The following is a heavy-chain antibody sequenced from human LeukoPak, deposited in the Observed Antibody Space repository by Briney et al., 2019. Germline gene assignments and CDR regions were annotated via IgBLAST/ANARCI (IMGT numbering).Heavy chain of an antibody. J-gene: IGHJ5*02. Sequence: SETLSLTCTVSGGSISSYYWSWIRQPPGKGLEWIGYIYYSGSTNYNPSLKSRVTISVDTSKNQFSLKLSSVTAADTAVYYCARDPTPYYDYVWGSYRSPSNWFDPWGQGTLVTVSS. V-gene: IGHV4-59*01. CDR1: GGSISSYY. CDR2: IYYSGST. CDR3: ARDPTPYYDYVWGSYRSPSNWFDP. D-gene: IGHD3-16*02.